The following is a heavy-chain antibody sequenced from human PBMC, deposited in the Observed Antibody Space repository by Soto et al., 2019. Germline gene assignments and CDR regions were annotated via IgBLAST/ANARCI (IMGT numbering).Heavy chain of an antibody. CDR3: ARGRAVGPGSMLRSYYGLDV. D-gene: IGHD2-2*01. J-gene: IGHJ6*02. CDR1: GGSFSNYY. V-gene: IGHV4-34*01. CDR2: INYSGST. Sequence: SESLSLTCAVYGGSFSNYYWSCFRQSPGKGLEWIGEINYSGSTNDNPSLKSRVTISVDTSKNQFSLKVSSVTAADTALYYCARGRAVGPGSMLRSYYGLDVWGQGTTVTVSS.